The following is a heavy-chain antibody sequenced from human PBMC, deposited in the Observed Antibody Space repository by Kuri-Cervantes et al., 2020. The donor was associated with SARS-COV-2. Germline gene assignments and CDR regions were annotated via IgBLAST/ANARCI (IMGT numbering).Heavy chain of an antibody. Sequence: GSLRLSCVASGFTFSDSWMQWVRQAPGTGLVAVSRISSDGKNTTYAGFVEGRFTISRDNSKNTLYLQMGSLRAEDMAVYYCARGTAALDYWGQGTLVTASS. D-gene: IGHD2-2*01. CDR2: ISSDGKNT. CDR3: ARGTAALDY. CDR1: GFTFSDSW. J-gene: IGHJ4*02. V-gene: IGHV3-74*01.